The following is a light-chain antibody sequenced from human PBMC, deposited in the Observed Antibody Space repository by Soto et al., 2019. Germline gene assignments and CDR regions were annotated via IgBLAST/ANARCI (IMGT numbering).Light chain of an antibody. CDR2: GAS. J-gene: IGKJ2*01. Sequence: EIVLTQSPGTLSLSPGERATLSCRASHSVSSSYLAWYLQKPGQAPRLLIYGASSRATGIPDRFSGSGSGTDFILAISRLEPEDFGVYYCQQYGSSPPYTFGQGTKLEIK. CDR3: QQYGSSPPYT. V-gene: IGKV3-20*01. CDR1: HSVSSSY.